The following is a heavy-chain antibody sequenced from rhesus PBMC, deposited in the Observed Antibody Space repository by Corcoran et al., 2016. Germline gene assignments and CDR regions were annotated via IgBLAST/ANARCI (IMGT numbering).Heavy chain of an antibody. CDR1: GGSIRASYR. V-gene: IGHV4S10*01. D-gene: IGHD3-34*01. CDR3: SSGVCFDD. Sequence: QVQLQESGPGVVKPSETLSLTCAVSGGSIRASYRWSWIRQPPGKGLEWIGYIYGSSTSTNYNPSRKSRVTLSVDTSKNQRSLKLSSVTTADTAVYYWSSGVCFDDWGQGVLVTVSS. CDR2: IYGSSTST. J-gene: IGHJ4*01.